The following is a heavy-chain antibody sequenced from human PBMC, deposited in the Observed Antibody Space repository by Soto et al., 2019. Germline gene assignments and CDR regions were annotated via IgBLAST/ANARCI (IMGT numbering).Heavy chain of an antibody. D-gene: IGHD6-19*01. CDR1: GFTFSDYA. CDR2: VSQDGRNK. V-gene: IGHV3-30*18. CDR3: AKGGRQWLVTSDFNY. Sequence: VQLVESGGGVVQPRRSLRLSCAASGFTFSDYAMHWVRQAPGKGLEWVAVVSQDGRNKHYEDSVKGRFTISRDSSKNTVSLEMTSLGAEDTAVYYCAKGGRQWLVTSDFNYWGQGALVTVSS. J-gene: IGHJ4*02.